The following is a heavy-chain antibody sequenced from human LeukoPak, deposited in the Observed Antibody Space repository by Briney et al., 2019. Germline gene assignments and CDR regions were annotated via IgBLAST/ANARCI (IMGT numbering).Heavy chain of an antibody. D-gene: IGHD3-16*01. CDR3: ARGGSGATRDDTFDI. Sequence: PGGSLRLSCAASGFTFSSHGMHWVRQAPGKGLEWVAVISFDGSNQYYADSVKGRFTISRDNSKNTLYLQMNSLRAEDTAVYYCARGGSGATRDDTFDIWGQGTMVTVSS. V-gene: IGHV3-30*03. CDR2: ISFDGSNQ. CDR1: GFTFSSHG. J-gene: IGHJ3*02.